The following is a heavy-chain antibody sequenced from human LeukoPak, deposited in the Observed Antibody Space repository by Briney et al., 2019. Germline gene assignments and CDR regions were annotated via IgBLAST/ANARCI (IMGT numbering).Heavy chain of an antibody. V-gene: IGHV3-11*05. CDR3: ARVSRTYCSTSTCQPAFDI. CDR2: IISGSTYT. J-gene: IGHJ3*02. Sequence: AGGSLTLFCAASGFTFSDYYMSWIRQAPGRGREWVSYIISGSTYTNYADSGTGRLTTSRDNAKNSLYLQMNSQSAKGTAVYDCARVSRTYCSTSTCQPAFDIWGQGTLVTVSS. D-gene: IGHD2-2*01. CDR1: GFTFSDYY.